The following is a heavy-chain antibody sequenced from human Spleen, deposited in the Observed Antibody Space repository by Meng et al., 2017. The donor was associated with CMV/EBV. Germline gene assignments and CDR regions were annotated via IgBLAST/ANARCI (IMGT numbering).Heavy chain of an antibody. CDR2: ISSSGSTI. V-gene: IGHV3-11*04. Sequence: CAASGFTFSAYYMSWIRQAPGKGLEWVSYISSSGSTIYYADSVKGRFTISRDNAKNSLYLQMNSLRAEDTAVYYCARDEYTSSWYGYWGQGTLVTVSS. CDR3: ARDEYTSSWYGY. CDR1: GFTFSAYY. J-gene: IGHJ4*02. D-gene: IGHD6-13*01.